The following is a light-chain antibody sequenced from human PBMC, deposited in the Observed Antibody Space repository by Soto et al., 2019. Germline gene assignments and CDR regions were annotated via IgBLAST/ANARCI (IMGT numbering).Light chain of an antibody. Sequence: EIVMTQSPDTLSVSPGERDTLSCRAIQSVSSSYLAWYQQKPCQAPRLLVHGASSMATGMTDRFSGSGSGTDFTLTISRLEPEDFAMYYCQQYGSSPPGTFGQGTKVDVK. J-gene: IGKJ1*01. CDR2: GAS. V-gene: IGKV3-20*01. CDR3: QQYGSSPPGT. CDR1: QSVSSSY.